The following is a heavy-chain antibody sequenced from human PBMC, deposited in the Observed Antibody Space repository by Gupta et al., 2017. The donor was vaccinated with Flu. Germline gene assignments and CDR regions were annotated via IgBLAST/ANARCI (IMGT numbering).Heavy chain of an antibody. CDR3: ARDLELGITWYYYMDV. J-gene: IGHJ6*03. V-gene: IGHV1-2*06. Sequence: YYMHWVRQAPGQGLEWMGRINPNSGGTNYAQKFQGRVTMTRDTSISTAYMELSRLRSDDTAVYYCARDLELGITWYYYMDVWGKGTTVTVSS. CDR2: INPNSGGT. D-gene: IGHD7-27*01. CDR1: YY.